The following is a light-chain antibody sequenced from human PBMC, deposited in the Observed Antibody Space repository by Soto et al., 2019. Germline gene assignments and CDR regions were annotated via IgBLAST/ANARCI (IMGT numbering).Light chain of an antibody. Sequence: DVVMTQSPLSLPVTLGQPASISCRSSQGLVHTDGSTYLNWFQQGPGQSPRRLVYRVFNRDSGVPDRFSGSGSGTDFTLKISSVEAEDVGVYYCMQGTHWPWTFGQGTKVEIK. CDR3: MQGTHWPWT. CDR1: QGLVHTDGSTY. V-gene: IGKV2-30*02. J-gene: IGKJ1*01. CDR2: RVF.